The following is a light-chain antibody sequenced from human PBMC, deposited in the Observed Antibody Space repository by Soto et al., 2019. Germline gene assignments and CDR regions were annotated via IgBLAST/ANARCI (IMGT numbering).Light chain of an antibody. CDR3: QQYANWPYT. J-gene: IGKJ2*01. CDR2: AAS. CDR1: QSVSSN. V-gene: IGKV3-15*01. Sequence: EIVMTQSPATLSVSPGESATLSCRASQSVSSNLAWFQQRPGQPPRLLIYAASGRATGIPARFRGSGSGTEVTVNIGSLQYEDFAVYFWQQYANWPYTFAQGTKLEF.